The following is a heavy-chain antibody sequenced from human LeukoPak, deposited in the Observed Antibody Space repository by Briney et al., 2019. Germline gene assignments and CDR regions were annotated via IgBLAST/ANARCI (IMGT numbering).Heavy chain of an antibody. J-gene: IGHJ3*02. CDR3: ARDRGYSYGCDAFDI. V-gene: IGHV4-34*09. D-gene: IGHD5-18*01. CDR1: GGSFSGYY. Sequence: PSETLSLTCAVYGGSFSGYYWSWIRQPPGKGLEWIGEINHSGSTNYKPSLKSRVTISLDPSKNQFSLKLSSVTAADTAVYYCARDRGYSYGCDAFDIWGQGTMVTVSS. CDR2: INHSGST.